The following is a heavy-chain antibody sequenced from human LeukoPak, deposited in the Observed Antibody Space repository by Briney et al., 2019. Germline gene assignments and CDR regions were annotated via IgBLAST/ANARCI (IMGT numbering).Heavy chain of an antibody. CDR1: GDSVSSNSAA. CDR2: TYYRSKWYN. V-gene: IGHV6-1*01. CDR3: ARDRPLIAARRRTGIAAAGTFDY. D-gene: IGHD6-13*01. J-gene: IGHJ4*02. Sequence: SQTLSLTCAISGDSVSSNSAAWNWIRQSPSRGLEWLGRTYYRSKWYNDYAVSVKSRLTINPDTSKNQSSLQLNSVTPEDTAVYYCARDRPLIAARRRTGIAAAGTFDYWGQGTLVTVSS.